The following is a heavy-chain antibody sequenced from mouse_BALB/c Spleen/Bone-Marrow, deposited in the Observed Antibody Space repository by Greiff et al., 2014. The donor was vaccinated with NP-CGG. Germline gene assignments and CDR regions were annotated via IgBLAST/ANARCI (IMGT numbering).Heavy chain of an antibody. CDR3: AREYYRSSGYFDV. J-gene: IGHJ1*01. CDR2: INPSTGYT. Sequence: VQLVESGAELAKPGASVRMSCKASGYTFTSYWMHWVKQRPGQGLEWIGYINPSTGYTEYNQKFKDKATLTADKSSSTAYMQRSILTSEDAAVYYCAREYYRSSGYFDVWGAGTTVTVPS. D-gene: IGHD1-1*01. CDR1: GYTFTSYW. V-gene: IGHV1-7*01.